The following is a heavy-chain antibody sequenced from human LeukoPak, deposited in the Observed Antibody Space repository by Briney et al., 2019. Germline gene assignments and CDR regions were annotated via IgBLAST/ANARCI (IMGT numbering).Heavy chain of an antibody. V-gene: IGHV3-48*03. J-gene: IGHJ5*02. CDR3: AREDYDVWSGYNWFDP. CDR1: GFAFSSYE. D-gene: IGHD3-3*01. Sequence: PGGTLRLSCAASGFAFSSYEMNWVRQAPGKGLEWVSYISSSGSTIYYADSVQGRFNFSRDNAKHSLYLQMNVLRAQHPAGYYFAREDYDVWSGYNWFDPWGQGALATVSS. CDR2: ISSSGSTI.